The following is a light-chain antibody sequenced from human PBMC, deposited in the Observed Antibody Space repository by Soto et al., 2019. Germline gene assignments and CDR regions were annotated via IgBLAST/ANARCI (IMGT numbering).Light chain of an antibody. CDR1: ENIDRY. CDR3: QQTYSTPLT. CDR2: AAS. V-gene: IGKV1-39*01. Sequence: DIQMAQSPSSLSASVGDRVTITCQASENIDRYLNWFQQKPGKTPILLIYAASTLQSGVPSRFSGSGSGTDFTLAISSLQPKDFATYYCQQTYSTPLTFGPGTKVDIK. J-gene: IGKJ3*01.